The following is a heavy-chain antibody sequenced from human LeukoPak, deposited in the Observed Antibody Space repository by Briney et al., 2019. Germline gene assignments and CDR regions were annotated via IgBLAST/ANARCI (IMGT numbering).Heavy chain of an antibody. Sequence: SETLPLTCTVSGGSISSYYWSWIRQPAGKGLEWIGRIYTSGSTNYNPSLKSRVTMSVDTSKNQFSLKLSPVTAADTAVYYCARVGYDLKFDYWGQGTLVTVSP. D-gene: IGHD5-12*01. CDR1: GGSISSYY. CDR2: IYTSGST. V-gene: IGHV4-4*07. J-gene: IGHJ4*02. CDR3: ARVGYDLKFDY.